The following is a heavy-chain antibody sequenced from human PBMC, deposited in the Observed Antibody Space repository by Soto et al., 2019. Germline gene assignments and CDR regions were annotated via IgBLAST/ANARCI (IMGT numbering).Heavy chain of an antibody. CDR2: IIPIFGTA. D-gene: IGHD2-2*01. CDR3: AAGGNCSSTSCFLYYFDC. Sequence: QVQLVQSGAEVKKPGSSVKVSCKASGGTFSSYAISWVRQAPGQGLEWMGGIIPIFGTANYAQKFQGRVTITADESTSTAYMELSSLRSEDTAVYYCAAGGNCSSTSCFLYYFDCWGQGTLVAVSS. CDR1: GGTFSSYA. J-gene: IGHJ4*02. V-gene: IGHV1-69*01.